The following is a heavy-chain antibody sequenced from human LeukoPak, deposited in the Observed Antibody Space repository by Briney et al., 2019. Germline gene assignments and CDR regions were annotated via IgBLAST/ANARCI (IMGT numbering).Heavy chain of an antibody. CDR1: GGSISSYY. CDR2: IYYSGST. D-gene: IGHD2-15*01. Sequence: SETLSLTCTVSGGSISSYYWSWSREPPGKGLDWMGYIYYSGSTNYNPSLKSRVTISVDTSKNQFSLKLSSVTAADTAVYYCARIWGYCSGGSCPWFDPWGQGTLVTVSS. V-gene: IGHV4-59*01. CDR3: ARIWGYCSGGSCPWFDP. J-gene: IGHJ5*02.